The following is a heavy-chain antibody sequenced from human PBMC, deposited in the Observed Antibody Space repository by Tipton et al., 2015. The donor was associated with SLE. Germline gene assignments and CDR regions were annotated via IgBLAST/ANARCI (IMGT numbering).Heavy chain of an antibody. V-gene: IGHV4-34*01. D-gene: IGHD1-26*01. Sequence: TLSLTCAVYGGSFSAYYWSWIRQPPGKGLEWIGEINHRGSATYNPSLKSRVTVSVDTSKNQFYLTLNSVTAADTAVYYCARHTESGSFSALDYWGPGTLVTVSS. CDR1: GGSFSAYY. CDR3: ARHTESGSFSALDY. J-gene: IGHJ4*02. CDR2: INHRGSA.